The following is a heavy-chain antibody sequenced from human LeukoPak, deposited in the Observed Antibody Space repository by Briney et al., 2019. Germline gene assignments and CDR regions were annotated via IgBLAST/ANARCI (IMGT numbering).Heavy chain of an antibody. D-gene: IGHD3-3*01. CDR3: ARDHSGPYDFWRAYYYYYMDV. V-gene: IGHV3-21*01. CDR1: GFTFSSYS. J-gene: IGHJ6*03. Sequence: GGSLRLSCAASGFTFSSYSMNWVRQAPGKGLEWVSSISSSSSYIYYADSVKGRFTISRDNAKNSLYLQMNSLRAEDTAVYYCARDHSGPYDFWRAYYYYYMDVWGKGTTVTVSS. CDR2: ISSSSSYI.